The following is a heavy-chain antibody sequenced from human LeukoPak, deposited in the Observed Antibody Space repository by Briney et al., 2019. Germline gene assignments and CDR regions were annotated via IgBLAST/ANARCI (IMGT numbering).Heavy chain of an antibody. CDR2: IYYSGST. Sequence: SETLSLTCTVSGGSISSSSYYWGCIRQPPGKGLECIGSIYYSGSTYYNPSLKSRVTISVDTSKNQFSLKLSSVTAADTAVYYCARDENIAAAGTLGVDYWGQGTLVTVSS. D-gene: IGHD6-13*01. CDR1: GGSISSSSYY. V-gene: IGHV4-39*07. CDR3: ARDENIAAAGTLGVDY. J-gene: IGHJ4*02.